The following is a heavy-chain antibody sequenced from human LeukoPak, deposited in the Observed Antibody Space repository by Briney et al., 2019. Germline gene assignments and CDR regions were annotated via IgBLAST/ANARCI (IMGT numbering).Heavy chain of an antibody. Sequence: GGSLRLSCAASGFTFSSYEMNWVRQAPGKGLEWVSYISSSGSTIYYADSVKGRFTISRDNAKNSLYLQMNSLRAEDTAVYYCASRSGSYYFDYWGQGTLVTVSS. J-gene: IGHJ4*02. CDR2: ISSSGSTI. D-gene: IGHD1-26*01. CDR1: GFTFSSYE. V-gene: IGHV3-48*03. CDR3: ASRSGSYYFDY.